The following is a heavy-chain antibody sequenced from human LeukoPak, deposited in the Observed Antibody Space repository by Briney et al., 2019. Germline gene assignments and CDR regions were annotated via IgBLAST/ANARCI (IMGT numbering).Heavy chain of an antibody. CDR3: ARVTPDSGYDYAIAVAGYSWFDP. J-gene: IGHJ5*02. Sequence: PGGSLRLSCAASGFTLSSYSMNSVRQAPGWGLEWVSSISSSSRHINYADSVKGRFTISRDNAKNSLYLQMNSLRAEDTAVYHCARVTPDSGYDYAIAVAGYSWFDPWGQGTLVTVSS. V-gene: IGHV3-21*01. D-gene: IGHD5-12*01. CDR1: GFTLSSYS. CDR2: ISSSSRHI.